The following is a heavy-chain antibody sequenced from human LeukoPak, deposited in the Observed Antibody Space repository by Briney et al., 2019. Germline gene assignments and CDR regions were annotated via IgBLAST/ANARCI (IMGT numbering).Heavy chain of an antibody. J-gene: IGHJ3*02. CDR1: GYTFTSYA. CDR3: ASPAPNDYGGLLYAFDI. CDR2: INAGNGNT. D-gene: IGHD4-23*01. Sequence: ASVKVSCKASGYTFTSYAMHWVRQAPGQRLEWMGWINAGNGNTKYSQKFQGRVTITADESTSTAYMELSSLRSEDTAVYYCASPAPNDYGGLLYAFDIWGQGTMVTVSS. V-gene: IGHV1-3*01.